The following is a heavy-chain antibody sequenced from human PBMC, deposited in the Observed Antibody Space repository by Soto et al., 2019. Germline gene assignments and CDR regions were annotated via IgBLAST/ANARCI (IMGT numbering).Heavy chain of an antibody. D-gene: IGHD3-3*02. CDR3: ARLARPNYYYYGMDV. V-gene: IGHV4-34*01. CDR2: INHSGST. Sequence: SETLSLTCAVYGGFFIGYYWSWIRQPPGKGLEWIGEINHSGSTNYNPSLKSRVTISVDTSKNQFSLKLSSATAADTAVYYCARLARPNYYYYGMDVWGQGTTVTVSS. CDR1: GGFFIGYY. J-gene: IGHJ6*02.